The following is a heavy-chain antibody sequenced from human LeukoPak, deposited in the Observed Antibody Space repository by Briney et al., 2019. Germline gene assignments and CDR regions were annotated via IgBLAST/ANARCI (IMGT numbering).Heavy chain of an antibody. Sequence: GGSLRLSWAASGFTFSSYWMHWVRQAPGKGLVWVSRIKGDGSISYADSVKGRFTISRDNAKNTLYMQMNSLRAEDTAVYYCARARDGYNYLYFDYWGQGSLVTVSS. CDR1: GFTFSSYW. D-gene: IGHD5-24*01. CDR3: ARARDGYNYLYFDY. V-gene: IGHV3-74*01. CDR2: IKGDGSI. J-gene: IGHJ4*02.